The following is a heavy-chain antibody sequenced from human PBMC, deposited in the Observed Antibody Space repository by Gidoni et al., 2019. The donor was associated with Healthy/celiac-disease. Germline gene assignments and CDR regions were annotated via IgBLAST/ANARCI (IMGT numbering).Heavy chain of an antibody. CDR3: AKAEPRLLWFGELSEQVDYYMDV. CDR1: GFTFSSYA. D-gene: IGHD3-10*01. V-gene: IGHV3-23*01. Sequence: EVQLLESGGGLVQPGGSLRLSCAASGFTFSSYAMSWVRQAPGKGLEWVSAISGSGGSTYYADSVKGRFTISRDNSKNTLYLQMNSLRAEDTAVYYCAKAEPRLLWFGELSEQVDYYMDVWGKGTTVTVSS. J-gene: IGHJ6*03. CDR2: ISGSGGST.